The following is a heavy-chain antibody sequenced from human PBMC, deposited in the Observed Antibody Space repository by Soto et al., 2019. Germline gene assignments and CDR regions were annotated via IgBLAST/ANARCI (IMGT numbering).Heavy chain of an antibody. V-gene: IGHV2-26*01. J-gene: IGHJ6*03. CDR1: GFSLSNARMG. CDR3: ARIRKGYSYGPASYYMDV. Sequence: SGPTLVNHKGTLTLTCTVSGFSLSNARMGVSWIRQPPGKALEWLAHIFSNDEKSYSTSLKSRLTISKDTSKSQVVLTMTNMDPVDTATYYCARIRKGYSYGPASYYMDVWGKGTTVTVSS. D-gene: IGHD5-18*01. CDR2: IFSNDEK.